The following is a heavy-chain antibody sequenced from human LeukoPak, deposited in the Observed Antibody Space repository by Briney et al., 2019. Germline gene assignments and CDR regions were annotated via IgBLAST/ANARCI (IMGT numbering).Heavy chain of an antibody. CDR3: ARDKAIVGATQFDY. CDR1: GFTFSSYW. J-gene: IGHJ4*02. V-gene: IGHV3-74*01. Sequence: EGSLRLSCAASGFTFSSYWMHWVRQAPGKGLVWVSRINSDGSSTSYADSVKGRFTISRDNAKNTLYLQMNSLRAEDTAVYYCARDKAIVGATQFDYWGQGTLVTVSS. D-gene: IGHD1-26*01. CDR2: INSDGSST.